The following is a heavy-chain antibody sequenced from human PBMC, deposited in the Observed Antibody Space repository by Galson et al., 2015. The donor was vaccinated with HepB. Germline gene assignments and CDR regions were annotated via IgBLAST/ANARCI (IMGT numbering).Heavy chain of an antibody. Sequence: SLRLSCAASGFTFSSYSMNWVRQAPGKGLEWVSSISSSSSYIYYADSVKGRFTISRDNAKNSLYLQMNSLRAEDTAVYYCARDRGWGSSFDYWGQGTLVTVSS. D-gene: IGHD3-10*01. CDR1: GFTFSSYS. J-gene: IGHJ4*02. CDR2: ISSSSSYI. CDR3: ARDRGWGSSFDY. V-gene: IGHV3-21*01.